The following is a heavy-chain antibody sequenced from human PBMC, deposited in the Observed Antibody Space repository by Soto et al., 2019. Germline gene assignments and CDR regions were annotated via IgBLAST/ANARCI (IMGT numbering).Heavy chain of an antibody. CDR3: ARDIENWNYGSRWFDP. CDR1: GFTFSDYY. Sequence: GGSLRLSCAASGFTFSDYYMSWIRQAPGKGLEWVSYISSSGSTIYYADSVKGRFTISRDNAKNSLYLQMNSLRAEDTAVYYFARDIENWNYGSRWFDPWGQGTLVTVSS. CDR2: ISSSGSTI. J-gene: IGHJ5*02. V-gene: IGHV3-11*01. D-gene: IGHD1-7*01.